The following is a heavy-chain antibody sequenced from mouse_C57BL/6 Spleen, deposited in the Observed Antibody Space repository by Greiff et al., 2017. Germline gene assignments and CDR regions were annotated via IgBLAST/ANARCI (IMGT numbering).Heavy chain of an antibody. CDR2: INPNNGGT. V-gene: IGHV1-18*01. CDR1: GYTFTDYN. CDR3: ARRGWLLPYYFDY. D-gene: IGHD2-3*01. J-gene: IGHJ2*01. Sequence: VQLKQSGPELVKPGASVKIPCKASGYTFTDYNMDWVKQSHGKSLEWIGDINPNNGGTIYNQKFKGKATLTVDKSSSTAYMELRSLTSEDTAVYYCARRGWLLPYYFDYWGQGTTLTVSS.